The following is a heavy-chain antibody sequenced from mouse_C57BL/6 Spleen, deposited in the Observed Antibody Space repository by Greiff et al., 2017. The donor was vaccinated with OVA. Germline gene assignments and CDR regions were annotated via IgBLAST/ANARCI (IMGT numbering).Heavy chain of an antibody. Sequence: QVQLQQSDAELVKPGASVKISCKVSGYTFTDHTIHWMKQRPEQGLEWIGYIYPRDGSTKYNEKFKGKATLTADKSSSTAYMQLNSLTSEDSAVYFCARALYYYGSSPYAMDYGGQGTSVTVSS. J-gene: IGHJ4*01. V-gene: IGHV1-78*01. CDR1: GYTFTDHT. CDR2: IYPRDGST. D-gene: IGHD1-1*01. CDR3: ARALYYYGSSPYAMDY.